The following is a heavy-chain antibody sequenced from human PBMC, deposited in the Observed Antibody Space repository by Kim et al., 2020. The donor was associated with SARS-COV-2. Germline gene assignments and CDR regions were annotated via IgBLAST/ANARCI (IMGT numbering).Heavy chain of an antibody. CDR1: GGTFSSYA. CDR3: ARDRDTYYYGSGTGGMDV. V-gene: IGHV1-69*13. CDR2: IIPIFGTA. D-gene: IGHD3-10*01. Sequence: SVKVSCKASGGTFSSYAISWVRQAPGQGLEWMGGIIPIFGTANYAQKFQGRVTITADESTSTAYMELSSLRSEDTAVYYCARDRDTYYYGSGTGGMDVWGQGTTVTVSS. J-gene: IGHJ6*02.